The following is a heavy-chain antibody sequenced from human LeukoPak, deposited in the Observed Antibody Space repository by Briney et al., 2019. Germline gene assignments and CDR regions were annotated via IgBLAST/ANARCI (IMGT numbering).Heavy chain of an antibody. D-gene: IGHD3-10*01. Sequence: PSQTLSLTCAVSGGSISSGDYSWSWIRQPPGKGLEWIGYIYHSGSTYHNPSLKSRVTISVDRSKNQFSLKLSSVTAADTAVYYCARGSGNWFDPWGQGTLVTVSS. CDR3: ARGSGNWFDP. CDR2: IYHSGST. J-gene: IGHJ5*02. CDR1: GGSISSGDYS. V-gene: IGHV4-30-2*01.